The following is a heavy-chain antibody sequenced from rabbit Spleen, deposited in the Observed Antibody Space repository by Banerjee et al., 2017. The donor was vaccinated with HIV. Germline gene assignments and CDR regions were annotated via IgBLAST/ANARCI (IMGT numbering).Heavy chain of an antibody. J-gene: IGHJ6*01. CDR2: IVTGNSVT. CDR1: GFSFSSSYY. D-gene: IGHD8-1*01. CDR3: ARDTGSSFSTYGMDL. V-gene: IGHV1S45*01. Sequence: QEQLVESGGGLVQPEGSLTLTCTASGFSFSSSYYMCWVRQAPGKGLEWIGCIVTGNSVTYYASWAKGRFTISKTSSTTVTLQLNSLAAADTATYFCARDTGSSFSTYGMDLWGPGTLVTVS.